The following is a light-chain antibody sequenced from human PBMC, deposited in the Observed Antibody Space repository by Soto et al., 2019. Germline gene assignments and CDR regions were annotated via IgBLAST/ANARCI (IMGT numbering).Light chain of an antibody. J-gene: IGKJ2*01. CDR2: GAS. CDR3: LQHGSAPYT. CDR1: QSVRSSY. V-gene: IGKV3-20*01. Sequence: EIVLTQSPGTLSLSPGERATLSCRASQSVRSSYLAWYQQKPGQAPRLLIYGASSRATGIPDRFSGSGSGTDFILTISRLEPEDSAVYHCLQHGSAPYTFGQGTRLEIK.